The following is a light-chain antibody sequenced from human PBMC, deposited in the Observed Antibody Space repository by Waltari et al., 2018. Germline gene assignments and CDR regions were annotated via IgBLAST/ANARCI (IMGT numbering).Light chain of an antibody. V-gene: IGKV1-33*01. CDR2: DAS. Sequence: IQMTQSPSSLSASIGDRVTITCRASKDIRKNLSWFQERPGNAPKLLIYDASNLEAGVPSRFSGTGSGTDFSLTISSLQPEDSATYYCQHYNNLPYTFSRGTKLQIK. J-gene: IGKJ2*01. CDR1: KDIRKN. CDR3: QHYNNLPYT.